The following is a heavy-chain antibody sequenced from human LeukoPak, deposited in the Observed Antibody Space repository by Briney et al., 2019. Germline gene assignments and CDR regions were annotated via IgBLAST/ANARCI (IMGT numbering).Heavy chain of an antibody. D-gene: IGHD1-26*01. V-gene: IGHV1-18*01. Sequence: ASVKVSCKPSGYTLISYVISWVRQAPGQGLEWMGWISGYNGNTNYAQKLQGRVTMTTDTSTSTAYMELTSLRSDGTAVYYCASFSPTTATFDYWGQGTLVTVSS. CDR2: ISGYNGNT. CDR3: ASFSPTTATFDY. J-gene: IGHJ4*02. CDR1: GYTLISYV.